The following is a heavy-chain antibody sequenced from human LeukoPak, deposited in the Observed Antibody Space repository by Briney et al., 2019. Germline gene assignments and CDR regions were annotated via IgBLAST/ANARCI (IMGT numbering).Heavy chain of an antibody. D-gene: IGHD1-26*01. CDR3: ARDFKDLGA. Sequence: GGSLRLSCAASGFTFSSYWMHWVRQAPGKGLVWVSYINTDGSSTSYADSVKGRFTISRDNAKNTLYLQMSSVRAEDTAVYYCARDFKDLGAWGQGTLVTVSS. J-gene: IGHJ4*02. CDR1: GFTFSSYW. CDR2: INTDGSST. V-gene: IGHV3-74*01.